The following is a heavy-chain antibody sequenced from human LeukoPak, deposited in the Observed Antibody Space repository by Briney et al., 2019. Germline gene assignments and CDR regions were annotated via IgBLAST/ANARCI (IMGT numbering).Heavy chain of an antibody. CDR2: IYTSGST. CDR1: GGSISSGSYY. D-gene: IGHD1-26*01. V-gene: IGHV4-61*02. J-gene: IGHJ4*02. CDR3: ARSSGSYSRDSDY. Sequence: SETLSLTCTVSGGSISSGSYYWSWIRQPAGKGLEWIGRIYTSGSTNYNPSLKSRVTISIDTSKNQFSLKLSSVTAADTAVYYCARSSGSYSRDSDYWGQGTLVTVSS.